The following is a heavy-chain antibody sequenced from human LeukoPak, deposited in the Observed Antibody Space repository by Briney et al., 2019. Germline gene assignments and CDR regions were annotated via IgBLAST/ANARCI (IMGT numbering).Heavy chain of an antibody. V-gene: IGHV3-23*01. CDR1: GFTFSNYE. Sequence: PGGSLRLSCAASGFTFSNYEMNWVRQAPGKGLEWVSAITDSGSNTYYADSVKGRFTISRDNSKSTLYLQMNSLRAEDTAVYYCAKDWGEYFDYVWGSFTSFDSWGQGTLVTVSS. J-gene: IGHJ4*02. CDR3: AKDWGEYFDYVWGSFTSFDS. D-gene: IGHD3-16*01. CDR2: ITDSGSNT.